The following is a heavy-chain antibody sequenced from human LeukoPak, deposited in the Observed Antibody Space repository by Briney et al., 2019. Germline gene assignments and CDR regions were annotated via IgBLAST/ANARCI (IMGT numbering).Heavy chain of an antibody. CDR2: ISYDGSNK. CDR1: GFTFSSYG. Sequence: PGRSLRLSCAASGFTFSSYGMHWVRQAPGKGLEWVAVISYDGSNKYYADSVKGRFTISRDNSKNTLYLQMNSLRAEDTAVYYCAKESIVGLKGAFDIWAQGTMVTVSS. J-gene: IGHJ3*02. V-gene: IGHV3-30*18. D-gene: IGHD1-26*01. CDR3: AKESIVGLKGAFDI.